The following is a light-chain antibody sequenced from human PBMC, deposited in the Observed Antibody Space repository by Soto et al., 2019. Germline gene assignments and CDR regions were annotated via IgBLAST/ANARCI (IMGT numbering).Light chain of an antibody. Sequence: QAVVTQEPSLTVSPGGTVTLTCGSSTGSVTSGHYPYWFQQKPGQAPRTLIYDTSNKHSWTPARFSGSLLGGKAALTLSGAQPEDEAEYYCLLSYNGARRGVFGGGTKLTVL. V-gene: IGLV7-46*01. CDR1: TGSVTSGHY. CDR3: LLSYNGARRGV. CDR2: DTS. J-gene: IGLJ2*01.